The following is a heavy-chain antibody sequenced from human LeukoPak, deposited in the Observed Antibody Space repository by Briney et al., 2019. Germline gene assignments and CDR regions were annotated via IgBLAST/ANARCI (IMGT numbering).Heavy chain of an antibody. CDR1: GFTVTNNY. Sequence: QLGGSLKLSCAASGFTVTNNYMGWVRQAPGKGLEWVSLIYSGGATDYAASVKGRFTISRDNSKNTLYLQMDSLRAEDTAVYYCARGMYYYDSGGYYFDYWGQGSQLTVSS. J-gene: IGHJ4*02. D-gene: IGHD3-22*01. CDR3: ARGMYYYDSGGYYFDY. V-gene: IGHV3-53*01. CDR2: IYSGGAT.